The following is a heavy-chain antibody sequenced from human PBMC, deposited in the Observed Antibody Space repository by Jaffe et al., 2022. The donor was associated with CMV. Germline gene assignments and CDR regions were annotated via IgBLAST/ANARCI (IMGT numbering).Heavy chain of an antibody. D-gene: IGHD6-13*01. CDR1: GYSFTSYW. J-gene: IGHJ6*03. Sequence: EVQLVQSGAEVKKPGESLKISCKGSGYSFTSYWIGWVRQMPGKGLEWMGIIYPGDSDTRYSPSFQGQVTISADKSISTAYLQWSSLKASDTAMYYCARCLIDSSSWGVGYYYMDVWGKGTTVTVSS. CDR2: IYPGDSDT. CDR3: ARCLIDSSSWGVGYYYMDV. V-gene: IGHV5-51*01.